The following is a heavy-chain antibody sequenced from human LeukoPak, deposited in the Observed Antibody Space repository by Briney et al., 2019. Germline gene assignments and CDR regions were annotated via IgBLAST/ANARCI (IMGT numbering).Heavy chain of an antibody. CDR1: GGTFSSYA. J-gene: IGHJ4*02. Sequence: GASVNVSCKASGGTFSSYAISWVRQAPGQGLEWMGGINPIFGTANYAQKFHGRVTSTADESTSSAYMELSSLRSEDTAVYYCARGEDIVLMVYARGDLYDYWGQGTLVTVSS. CDR2: INPIFGTA. CDR3: ARGEDIVLMVYARGDLYDY. D-gene: IGHD2-8*01. V-gene: IGHV1-69*13.